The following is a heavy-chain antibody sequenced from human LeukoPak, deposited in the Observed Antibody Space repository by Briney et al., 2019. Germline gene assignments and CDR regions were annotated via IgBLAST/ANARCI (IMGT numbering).Heavy chain of an antibody. CDR3: ASSYYDFWSGYWNYYYMDV. V-gene: IGHV4-30-4*08. D-gene: IGHD3-3*01. CDR1: GGSISSGDYY. Sequence: SQTLSLTCTVSGGSISSGDYYWSWIRQPPGKGLEWIGYIYYSGSTYYNPSLKSRVTIPVDTSKNQFSLKLSSVTAADTAVYYCASSYYDFWSGYWNYYYMDVWGKGTTVTVSS. J-gene: IGHJ6*03. CDR2: IYYSGST.